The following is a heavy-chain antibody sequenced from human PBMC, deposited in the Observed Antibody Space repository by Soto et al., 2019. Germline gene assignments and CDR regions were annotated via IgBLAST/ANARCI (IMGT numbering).Heavy chain of an antibody. CDR1: GYSFTTYW. J-gene: IGHJ4*02. Sequence: EVQLVQSGAEVKKPGESLKISCTASGYSFTTYWIGWVRQKTGEGLEWVGINHPGDSDTRYSPSLQGQVTISADESISTAYLQWSSLKASDTAMYYCVRRYYGSGSRCDLDYWGQGTLVTVSS. CDR3: VRRYYGSGSRCDLDY. CDR2: NHPGDSDT. D-gene: IGHD3-10*01. V-gene: IGHV5-51*03.